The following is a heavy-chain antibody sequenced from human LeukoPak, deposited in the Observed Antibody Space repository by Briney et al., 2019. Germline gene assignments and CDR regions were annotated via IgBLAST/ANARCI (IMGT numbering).Heavy chain of an antibody. J-gene: IGHJ4*02. CDR1: GGSFSGYY. CDR3: ARAPDLYSSGWWVDY. D-gene: IGHD6-19*01. Sequence: SETLSLTCAVYGGSFSGYYWSWIRQPPGKGLEWIGEINHSGSTNYNPSLKRRGTISVDTSKNQFSLKLSSVTAADTAVYYCARAPDLYSSGWWVDYWGQGTLVTVSS. V-gene: IGHV4-34*01. CDR2: INHSGST.